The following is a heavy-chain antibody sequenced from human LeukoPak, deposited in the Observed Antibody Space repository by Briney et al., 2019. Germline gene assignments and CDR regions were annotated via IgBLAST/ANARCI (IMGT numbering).Heavy chain of an antibody. CDR3: TTFGIDWSLSY. Sequence: GGSLRLSCAASGFIFSSWWMIWFRRLPGKGLVSVSHINTDGSYILYADSVKGRFTISRDNAKNTLYLQMNSLRPEDTGVYYCTTFGIDWSLSYWGQGALVIVSS. CDR1: GFIFSSWW. V-gene: IGHV3-74*01. CDR2: INTDGSYI. D-gene: IGHD3-9*01. J-gene: IGHJ4*02.